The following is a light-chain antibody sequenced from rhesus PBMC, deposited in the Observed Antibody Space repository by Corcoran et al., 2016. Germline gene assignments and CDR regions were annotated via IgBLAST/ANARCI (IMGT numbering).Light chain of an antibody. J-gene: IGKJ2*01. CDR1: QGINKE. CDR3: QQAYNTPYS. V-gene: IGKV1-94*01. Sequence: DIQMTQSPSSLSASVGDRVTVTCRASQGINKELSWYQQKLGKAPTLMIYAASSLQTGVSSRFTGSGSWTDFTITISGLQSEDVGSYFCQQAYNTPYSFGQGTKVEIK. CDR2: AAS.